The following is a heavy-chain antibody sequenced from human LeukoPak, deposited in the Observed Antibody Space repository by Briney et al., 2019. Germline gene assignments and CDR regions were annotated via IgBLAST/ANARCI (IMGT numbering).Heavy chain of an antibody. V-gene: IGHV3-21*04. D-gene: IGHD2-2*01. CDR2: ISSSSTYI. Sequence: GGSLRLSCAASGFTFSSYSMNWVRQAPGKGLEWVSSISSSSTYIYYADSVKGRFTISRDNAKNSLYLQMNSLRAEDTAVYYCAEERHAPIRYFSSTMGYPFVSWGQGTLVSVSS. J-gene: IGHJ5*01. CDR3: AEERHAPIRYFSSTMGYPFVS. CDR1: GFTFSSYS.